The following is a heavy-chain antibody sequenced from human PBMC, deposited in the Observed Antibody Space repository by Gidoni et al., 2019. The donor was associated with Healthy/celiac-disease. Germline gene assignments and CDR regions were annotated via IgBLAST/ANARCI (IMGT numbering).Heavy chain of an antibody. CDR1: FTFSSYW. V-gene: IGHV3-7*01. CDR2: IKKDGSEK. J-gene: IGHJ6*03. D-gene: IGHD6-6*01. Sequence: FTFSSYWMSWVRKAPGKGLEWVANIKKDGSEKYYVDAVKGRFTISRDNAKNSLYLQMNSLRAEYTAVYYCAVAPPYYYYYMDVWGKGTTVTVSS. CDR3: AVAPPYYYYYMDV.